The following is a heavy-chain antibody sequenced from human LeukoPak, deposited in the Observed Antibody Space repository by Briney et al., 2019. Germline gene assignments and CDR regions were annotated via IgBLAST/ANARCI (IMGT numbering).Heavy chain of an antibody. D-gene: IGHD3-22*01. CDR1: GFTFSSYW. CDR3: ARTPEYYYDSSGYYGR. J-gene: IGHJ4*02. V-gene: IGHV3-74*01. CDR2: INSDGSST. Sequence: GGSLRLSCAASGFTFSSYWMHWVRQAPGKGLVWVSRINSDGSSTSYADSVKGRFTISGDNAKNTLYLQMNSLRAEDTAVYYCARTPEYYYDSSGYYGRWGQGTLVTVSS.